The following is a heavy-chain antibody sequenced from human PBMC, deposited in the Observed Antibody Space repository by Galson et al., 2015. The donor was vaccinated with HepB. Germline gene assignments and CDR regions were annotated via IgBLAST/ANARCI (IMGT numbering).Heavy chain of an antibody. J-gene: IGHJ6*03. Sequence: CAISGDSVSSNSAAWNWIRQSPSRGLEWLGRTYYRSKWYNDYAVSVESRITINPDTSKNQFSLQLNSVTPEDTAVYYCARDRYCSGGSCYLGGYYYYYYMDVWGKGTTVTVSS. D-gene: IGHD2-15*01. CDR1: GDSVSSNSAA. CDR2: TYYRSKWYN. CDR3: ARDRYCSGGSCYLGGYYYYYYMDV. V-gene: IGHV6-1*01.